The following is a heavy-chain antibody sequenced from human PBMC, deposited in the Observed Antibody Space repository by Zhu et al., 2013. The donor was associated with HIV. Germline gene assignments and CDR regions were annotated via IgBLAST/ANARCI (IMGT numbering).Heavy chain of an antibody. D-gene: IGHD3-10*01. CDR2: INVNSGGT. J-gene: IGHJ5*02. V-gene: IGHV1-18*01. Sequence: AQSGHEVKRPGASMRVSCKASGYSFANHDVTWVRLIPGQGLEWMAWINVNSGGTKYAERFQGRITLTADTSRHTAYMELRGLTSDDAGVYFCARRLYGGTSSGGWFDPWGQGTLITVSS. CDR1: GYSFANHD. CDR3: ARRLYGGTSSGGWFDP.